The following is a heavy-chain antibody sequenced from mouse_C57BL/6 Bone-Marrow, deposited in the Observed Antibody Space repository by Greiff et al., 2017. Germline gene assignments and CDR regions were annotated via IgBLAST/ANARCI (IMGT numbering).Heavy chain of an antibody. CDR1: GYTFTSYW. J-gene: IGHJ1*03. Sequence: QVQLQQPGAELVKPGASVKLSCKASGYTFTSYWMQWVKQRPGPGLEWIGEIDPSDSYTTYNQKFKGKATLTVDTSSSTAYMQLSSLTSEDSAVYYCAREIYGNYAYWYFDVWGTGTTVTVSS. CDR2: IDPSDSYT. CDR3: AREIYGNYAYWYFDV. D-gene: IGHD2-1*01. V-gene: IGHV1-50*01.